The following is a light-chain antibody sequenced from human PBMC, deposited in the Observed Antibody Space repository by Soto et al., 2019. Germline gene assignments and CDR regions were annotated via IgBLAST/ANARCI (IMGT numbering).Light chain of an antibody. CDR3: CSYAGSAYV. J-gene: IGLJ1*01. CDR1: SSDVGSYNL. Sequence: QSALTQPASVSGSPGQSITISCTGTSSDVGSYNLVSWYQQHPGKAPKLMIYEGSKRPSGVSNRFSGSKSGNTASLTISGLQAADAADYYCCSYAGSAYVFGTGTKLTVL. CDR2: EGS. V-gene: IGLV2-23*01.